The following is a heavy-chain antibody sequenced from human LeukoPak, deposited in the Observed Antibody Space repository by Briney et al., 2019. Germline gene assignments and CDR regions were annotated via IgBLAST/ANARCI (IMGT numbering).Heavy chain of an antibody. V-gene: IGHV3-48*03. J-gene: IGHJ4*02. CDR3: ARDSLQHIYYFDY. Sequence: PGGSLRLSCAASGFSFSSYEMNWVRQAPGKGLEWVSYISSSGSTIYYADSVKGRFTISRDNAKNSLYLQMNSLRAEDTAVYYCARDSLQHIYYFDYWGQGTLVTVSS. D-gene: IGHD1-1*01. CDR1: GFSFSSYE. CDR2: ISSSGSTI.